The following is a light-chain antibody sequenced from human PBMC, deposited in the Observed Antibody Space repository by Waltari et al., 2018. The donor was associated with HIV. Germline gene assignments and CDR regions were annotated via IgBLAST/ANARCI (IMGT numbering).Light chain of an antibody. CDR2: KAS. V-gene: IGKV1-5*03. CDR1: QTVYNW. J-gene: IGKJ3*01. Sequence: DIPLTQSPSTVSASVGYRITITCRASQTVYNWLAWYQQRPGKAPKLLIYKASTLESGLPPRFSGSGSGTEFTLTINGLQSDDFATYYCQQYYSYSTFGPGTKVDIK. CDR3: QQYYSYST.